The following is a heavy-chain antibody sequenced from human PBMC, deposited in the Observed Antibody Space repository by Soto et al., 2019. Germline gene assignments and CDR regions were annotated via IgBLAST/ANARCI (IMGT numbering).Heavy chain of an antibody. CDR2: IDYSGST. CDR1: GGSLNSGSYY. V-gene: IGHV4-31*03. D-gene: IGHD6-13*01. J-gene: IGHJ6*02. CDR3: ARQLAAAGHYYYYGMDV. Sequence: SETLSLTCTVSGGSLNSGSYYWSWIRQHPGKGLEWLGYIDYSGSTYYNPSLKSRVTISVDTSKNQFSLKLRSMTAADTAVYYCARQLAAAGHYYYYGMDVWGQGTTVTVSS.